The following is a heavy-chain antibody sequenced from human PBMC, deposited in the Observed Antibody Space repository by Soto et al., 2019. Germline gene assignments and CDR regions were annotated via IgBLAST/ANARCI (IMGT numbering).Heavy chain of an antibody. CDR1: GGTFSSYT. D-gene: IGHD6-13*01. J-gene: IGHJ4*02. V-gene: IGHV1-69*02. Sequence: ASVKVSCKASGGTFSSYTISWVRQAPGQGLEWMGRIIPILGIANYAQKFQGRVTITADKSTSTAYMELSSLRSEDTAVYYCARVYRYSSSWPHHFDYWGQGTLVTVSS. CDR3: ARVYRYSSSWPHHFDY. CDR2: IIPILGIA.